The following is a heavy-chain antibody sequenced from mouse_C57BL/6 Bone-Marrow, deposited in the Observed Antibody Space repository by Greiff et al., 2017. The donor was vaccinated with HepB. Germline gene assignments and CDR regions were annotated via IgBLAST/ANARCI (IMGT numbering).Heavy chain of an antibody. CDR1: GYGFTSYY. J-gene: IGHJ1*03. Sequence: VQLQESGPELVKPGASVKISCKASGYGFTSYYIHWVKQRPGQGLEWIGWIYPGSGNTKYNEKFKGKATLTADTSSSTAYMQLSSLTSEDSAVYSCARGDYYYGSSWYWYYDVWGTGTTVTVSS. D-gene: IGHD1-1*01. V-gene: IGHV1-66*01. CDR2: IYPGSGNT. CDR3: ARGDYYYGSSWYWYYDV.